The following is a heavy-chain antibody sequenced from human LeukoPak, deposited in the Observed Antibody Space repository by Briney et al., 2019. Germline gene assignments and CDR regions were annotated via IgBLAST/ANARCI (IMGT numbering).Heavy chain of an antibody. CDR2: ISYDGSNK. D-gene: IGHD1-26*01. Sequence: PGRSLRLSCATSGFTFDDYAMHWVRQAPGKGLEWVAVISYDGSNKYYADSVKGRFTISRDNSKNTLYLQMNSLRAEGTAVYYCARDKGKWELRNYFDYWGQGTLVTVSS. J-gene: IGHJ4*02. CDR3: ARDKGKWELRNYFDY. CDR1: GFTFDDYA. V-gene: IGHV3-30-3*01.